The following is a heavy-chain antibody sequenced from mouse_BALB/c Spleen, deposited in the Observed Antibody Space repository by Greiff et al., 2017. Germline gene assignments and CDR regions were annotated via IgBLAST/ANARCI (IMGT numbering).Heavy chain of an antibody. J-gene: IGHJ4*01. D-gene: IGHD2-1*01. Sequence: EVQLQQSGPGLVKPSQSLSLTCSVTGYSITSGYYWNWIRQFPGNKLEWMGYISYDGSNNYNPSLKNRISITRDTSKNQFFLKLNSVTTEDTATYYCARDGGNDAMDDWGQGTSVTVSS. CDR1: GYSITSGYY. CDR3: ARDGGNDAMDD. V-gene: IGHV3-6*02. CDR2: ISYDGSN.